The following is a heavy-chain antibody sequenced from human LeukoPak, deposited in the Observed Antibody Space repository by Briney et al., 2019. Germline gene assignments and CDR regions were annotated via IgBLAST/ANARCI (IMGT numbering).Heavy chain of an antibody. J-gene: IGHJ6*04. CDR1: GYSISSGYY. V-gene: IGHV4-38-2*02. Sequence: SETLSLTCTVSGYSISSGYYWGWIRQPPGKGLEWIGSIYHSGSTYYNPSLKSRVTISVDTSKNQFSLKLSSVTAADTAVYYCARDHGNSSWTDGMDVWGKGTTVTISS. CDR3: ARDHGNSSWTDGMDV. CDR2: IYHSGST. D-gene: IGHD6-13*01.